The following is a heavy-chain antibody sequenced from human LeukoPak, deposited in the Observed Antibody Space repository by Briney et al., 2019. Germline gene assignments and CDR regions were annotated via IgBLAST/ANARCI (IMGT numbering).Heavy chain of an antibody. Sequence: PGGSLRLSCAASGFTFSSYGMHWVRQAPGKGLEWVAVIWYDGSNKYYADSVKGRFTISRDNSENTLYLQMNSLRAEDTAVYYCARGINSYYYYGMDVWGQGTTVTVSS. CDR3: ARGINSYYYYGMDV. J-gene: IGHJ6*02. CDR1: GFTFSSYG. D-gene: IGHD2-15*01. V-gene: IGHV3-33*01. CDR2: IWYDGSNK.